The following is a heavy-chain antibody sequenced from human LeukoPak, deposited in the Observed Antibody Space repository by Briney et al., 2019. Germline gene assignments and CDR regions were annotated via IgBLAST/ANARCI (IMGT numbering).Heavy chain of an antibody. CDR2: IIPNSGGT. Sequence: GASVKVSCKASGYTFTGYYMHWVRQAPGQGLEWMGWIIPNSGGTNYAQKFQGRVTMTRDTSISTAYMELSRLSFDDTAVYYCHYYYYGMDVWGQGTTVTVSS. V-gene: IGHV1-2*02. CDR3: HYYYYGMDV. CDR1: GYTFTGYY. J-gene: IGHJ6*02.